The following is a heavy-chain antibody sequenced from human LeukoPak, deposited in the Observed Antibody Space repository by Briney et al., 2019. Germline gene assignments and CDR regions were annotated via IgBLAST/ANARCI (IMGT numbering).Heavy chain of an antibody. V-gene: IGHV3-33*01. CDR3: AGNFDF. CDR2: IWYDGSNQ. J-gene: IGHJ4*02. CDR1: GFTFSNYG. Sequence: PGGSLRLSCAASGFTFSNYGMPWVRQAPGKGLEWVAVIWYDGSNQYYADSVKGRFTIYRDNSKNTLYLQMNSLRAEDTAVYYCAGNFDFWGQGTLVTVSS.